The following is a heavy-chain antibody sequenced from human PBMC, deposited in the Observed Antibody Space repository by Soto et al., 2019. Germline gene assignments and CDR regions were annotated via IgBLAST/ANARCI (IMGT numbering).Heavy chain of an antibody. CDR3: ARTDGDLDY. D-gene: IGHD4-17*01. CDR2: TNPKSGYT. CDR1: GYTFTNYD. V-gene: IGHV1-8*01. J-gene: IGHJ4*02. Sequence: QVQLVQSGAEVKKPGASVKVSCKTSGYTFTNYDINWVRQATGQGLEWMGWTNPKSGYTGSAQKFQGRVTMTRESSIRTAYMELHSLTSEDTAVYYCARTDGDLDYWGQGTLITVSS.